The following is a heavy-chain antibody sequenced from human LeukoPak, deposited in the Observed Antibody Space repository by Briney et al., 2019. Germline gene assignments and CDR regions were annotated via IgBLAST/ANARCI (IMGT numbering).Heavy chain of an antibody. CDR3: ASSPGGYYDSSGYYRQFGWFDP. V-gene: IGHV1-46*01. J-gene: IGHJ5*02. Sequence: ASVKVSCKASGYTFTSYYMHWVRQAPGQGLEWMGIINPSGGSTSYAQKFQGRGTMTRDTSTSTVYMELSSLRSEDTAVYYCASSPGGYYDSSGYYRQFGWFDPWGQGTLVTVSS. CDR1: GYTFTSYY. D-gene: IGHD3-22*01. CDR2: INPSGGST.